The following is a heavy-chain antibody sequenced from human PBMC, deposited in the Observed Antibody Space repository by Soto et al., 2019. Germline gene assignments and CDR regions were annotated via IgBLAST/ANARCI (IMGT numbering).Heavy chain of an antibody. CDR3: ASTYRSSWFEC. Sequence: QVQLQESGPGLVKPSQTLSLTCTVSGDSISSGGYDWNWIRQDPGKGLEWIGYIYDSGNTYYNPSLKSRVNISVDTSKNQFSLKLSSVTAADTAVYYCASTYRSSWFECWGQGTLVTVSS. D-gene: IGHD6-13*01. CDR1: GDSISSGGYD. V-gene: IGHV4-31*03. CDR2: IYDSGNT. J-gene: IGHJ5*01.